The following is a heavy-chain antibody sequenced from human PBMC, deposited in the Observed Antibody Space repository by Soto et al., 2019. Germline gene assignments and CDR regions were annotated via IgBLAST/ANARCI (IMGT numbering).Heavy chain of an antibody. J-gene: IGHJ4*02. D-gene: IGHD5-12*01. CDR2: ITSSSTNFT. CDR1: GFTFSDYY. CDR3: VRDRGYSGYTF. V-gene: IGHV3-11*06. Sequence: WVSLRLSCSASGFTFSDYYMSWIRQAPGKGLEWVAYITSSSTNFTNYADSVRGRFTISRDNARDSVYLQMNSLRPEDTAVYYCVRDRGYSGYTFWGQGTQVTVSS.